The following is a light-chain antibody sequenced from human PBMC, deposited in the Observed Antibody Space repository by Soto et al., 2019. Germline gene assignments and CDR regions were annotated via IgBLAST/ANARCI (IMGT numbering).Light chain of an antibody. CDR3: CSYAGSSTYA. V-gene: IGLV2-23*01. Sequence: QSVLTQPASVSGSPGQSITISCTGTSSDDGNYNLVSWYQQHPGKAPKLMIYEGSKRPSGVSNRFSGSKSGNTASLTISILQAEDEADYYCCSYAGSSTYAFGTGTKVTVL. J-gene: IGLJ1*01. CDR1: SSDDGNYNL. CDR2: EGS.